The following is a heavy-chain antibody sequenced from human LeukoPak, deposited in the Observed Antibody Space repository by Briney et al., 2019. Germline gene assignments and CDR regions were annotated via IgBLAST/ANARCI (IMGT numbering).Heavy chain of an antibody. CDR1: GYTFTIYN. V-gene: IGHV1-18*01. J-gene: IGHJ4*02. CDR2: ISAYNGNT. Sequence: ASVKVSCKASGYTFTIYNINWVRQAPGQGLEWMGWISAYNGNTNYAQKLQGRVTMTTDTSTSTAYMELRSLRSDDTAVYYCARDRSSGSYPGYWGQGTLVTVSS. D-gene: IGHD1-26*01. CDR3: ARDRSSGSYPGY.